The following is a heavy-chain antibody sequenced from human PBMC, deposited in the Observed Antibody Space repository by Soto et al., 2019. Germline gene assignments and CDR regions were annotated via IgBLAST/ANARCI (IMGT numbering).Heavy chain of an antibody. D-gene: IGHD1-7*01. CDR2: IKQDGSEK. Sequence: GALRASGSASGCTFSSYWMSWVRQAAGKGLEWVANIKQDGSEKYYVDSVKGRFTISRDNAKNSLYLQMNSLRAEDTAVYYCARDQLELIPYYYYYYGMDVWGQGTKVTVYS. CDR3: ARDQLELIPYYYYYYGMDV. V-gene: IGHV3-7*03. CDR1: GCTFSSYW. J-gene: IGHJ6*02.